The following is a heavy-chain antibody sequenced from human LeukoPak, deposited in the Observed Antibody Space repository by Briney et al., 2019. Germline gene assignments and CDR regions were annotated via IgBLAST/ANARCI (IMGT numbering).Heavy chain of an antibody. D-gene: IGHD5-12*01. CDR1: GGSISSYY. Sequence: SETLSLTCTVSGGSISSYYWSWIRQPPGKGLEWIGYIYYSGTTNYNPSLKSRVTMSVDTSKNQFSLKLNSVTAADTAIYYCARGGVRGYSGYDFDFWGQGILVTVSS. J-gene: IGHJ4*02. CDR3: ARGGVRGYSGYDFDF. V-gene: IGHV4-59*01. CDR2: IYYSGTT.